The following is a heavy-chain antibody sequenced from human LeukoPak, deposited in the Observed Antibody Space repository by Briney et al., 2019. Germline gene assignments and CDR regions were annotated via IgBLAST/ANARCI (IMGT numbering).Heavy chain of an antibody. CDR1: GFTFRNYW. D-gene: IGHD3-16*01. CDR3: ARLGGETTRFDL. V-gene: IGHV3-7*01. CDR2: IKQDGILK. Sequence: GGSLRLSCAASGFTFRNYWMSWARQAPGRGLDWVATIKQDGILKHYVDSVKGRFTISRDNAANSLYLHMDSLRVEDTAVYYCARLGGETTRFDLWGQGALVTVSS. J-gene: IGHJ5*02.